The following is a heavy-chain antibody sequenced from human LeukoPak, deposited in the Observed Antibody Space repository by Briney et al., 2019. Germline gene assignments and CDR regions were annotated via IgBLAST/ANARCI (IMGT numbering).Heavy chain of an antibody. Sequence: GGSLRLSCAASGFTFSSYSMNWVRQAPGKGLEWVSSISSSSSYIYYADSVKGRFTISRDNAKNSLYLQMNSLRAEDTAVFYCARAGLELRAAYGYYFDYWGQGTLVTVSS. CDR1: GFTFSSYS. CDR3: ARAGLELRAAYGYYFDY. D-gene: IGHD1-7*01. CDR2: ISSSSSYI. V-gene: IGHV3-21*01. J-gene: IGHJ4*02.